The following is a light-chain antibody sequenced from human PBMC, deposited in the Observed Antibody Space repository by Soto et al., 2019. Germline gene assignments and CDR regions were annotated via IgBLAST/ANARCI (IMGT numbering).Light chain of an antibody. J-gene: IGKJ2*01. CDR1: QSISSW. CDR2: KAS. Sequence: DIQMTQSPSTLSAYVGDRVTITCRASQSISSWLAWYQQKPGKAPKLLIYKASILESGVPSRFSGSGSETEFTLTISSLQPDDFATYYCQQYNSYSYTFGQGTKLEIK. V-gene: IGKV1-5*03. CDR3: QQYNSYSYT.